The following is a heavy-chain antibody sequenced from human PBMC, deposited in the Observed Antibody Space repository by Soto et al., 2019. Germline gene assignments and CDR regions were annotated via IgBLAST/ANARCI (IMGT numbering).Heavy chain of an antibody. V-gene: IGHV4-59*01. CDR2: IYYSGST. J-gene: IGHJ6*02. CDR1: GGSISSYY. CDR3: ARGSSGDYYYYGMDV. Sequence: QVQLQESGPGLVKPSETLSLTCTVSGGSISSYYWSWIRQPPGKGLEWIGYIYYSGSTNYNPSLKSRVTISVDTSKNQFSLKLSSVTAADTAVYYCARGSSGDYYYYGMDVWGQGTTVTVSS. D-gene: IGHD6-19*01.